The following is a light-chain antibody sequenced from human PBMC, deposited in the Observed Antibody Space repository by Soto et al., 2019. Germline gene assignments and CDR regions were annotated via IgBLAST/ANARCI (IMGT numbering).Light chain of an antibody. Sequence: IVITQSPAILSVSPGERAAICLTLIKSVSRNLAWYQQKSGQAPRLIIYGASTRATGVPARFRGSGSGTDFTLTISALQSEDFAVYYCQHYNNWPPITFGQGTRPE. J-gene: IGKJ5*01. CDR1: KSVSRN. CDR2: GAS. V-gene: IGKV3-15*01. CDR3: QHYNNWPPIT.